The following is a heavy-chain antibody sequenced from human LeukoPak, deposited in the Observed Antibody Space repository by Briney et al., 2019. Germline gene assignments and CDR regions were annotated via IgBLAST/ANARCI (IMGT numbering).Heavy chain of an antibody. CDR3: AKYRYCSSTSCLAYYFDY. D-gene: IGHD2-2*01. Sequence: PGGSLRLSCAASGFTFSSYAMSWVRQAPGKGLEWVSAISGSDGSTYYADSVKGRFTISRDNSKNTLYLQMNSLRAEDTAVYYCAKYRYCSSTSCLAYYFDYWGQGTLVTVSS. J-gene: IGHJ4*02. V-gene: IGHV3-23*01. CDR2: ISGSDGST. CDR1: GFTFSSYA.